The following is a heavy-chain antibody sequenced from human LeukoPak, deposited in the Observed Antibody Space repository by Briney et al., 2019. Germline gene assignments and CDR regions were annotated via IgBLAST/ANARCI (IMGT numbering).Heavy chain of an antibody. D-gene: IGHD3-22*01. J-gene: IGHJ4*02. Sequence: ASVKVSCKASGYTFTGYYMHWVRQAPGQGLEWIGWINPNSGGTNYAQKFQGRVTMTRDTSISTAYMELSRLRSDDTAVYYCARVRNYYDSSGYPSYYFDYWGQGTLVTVSS. CDR1: GYTFTGYY. CDR3: ARVRNYYDSSGYPSYYFDY. V-gene: IGHV1-2*02. CDR2: INPNSGGT.